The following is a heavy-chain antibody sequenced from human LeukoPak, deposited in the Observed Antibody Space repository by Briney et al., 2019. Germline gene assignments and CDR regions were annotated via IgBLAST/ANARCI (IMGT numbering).Heavy chain of an antibody. CDR3: ARDRAVVLVAAPGY. J-gene: IGHJ4*02. CDR1: GYTFTNFG. CDR2: INNNNGNT. V-gene: IGHV1-18*01. Sequence: ASVKVSCKGSGYTFTNFGTIWVRQAPGQGLEWMGYINNNNGNTNYAQKFQGRVTMTTDTSTRTAYMELRSLRSDDTAVYYCARDRAVVLVAAPGYWGQGTLVTVSP. D-gene: IGHD2-15*01.